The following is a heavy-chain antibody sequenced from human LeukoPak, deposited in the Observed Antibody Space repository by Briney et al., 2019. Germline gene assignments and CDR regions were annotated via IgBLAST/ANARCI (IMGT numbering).Heavy chain of an antibody. CDR3: AKGRGYNYWDGFDI. Sequence: GGSLRLSCAASGFTFSNYAMSWVRQAPGKGLAWVSVTSGSGGSTYYGDSVKGRFTISRDNSKSTLYMQMNSLRAEDTAVYYCAKGRGYNYWDGFDIWGQGTMVTVSS. V-gene: IGHV3-23*01. CDR1: GFTFSNYA. D-gene: IGHD5-24*01. CDR2: TSGSGGST. J-gene: IGHJ3*02.